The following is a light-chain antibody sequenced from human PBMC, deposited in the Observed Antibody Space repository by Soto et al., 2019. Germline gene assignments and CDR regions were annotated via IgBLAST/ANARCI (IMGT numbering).Light chain of an antibody. CDR3: QQYDSFPWT. V-gene: IGKV1-5*03. Sequence: DFQMTQSPSTLSASVGDRVTITCRASQSISGWLAWYQERPGKAPNLLIYQASNLRSGVRSRFSGSGSGTEFTLTISSLQPYDFATYFCQQYDSFPWTFGQGTKVEVK. CDR2: QAS. J-gene: IGKJ1*01. CDR1: QSISGW.